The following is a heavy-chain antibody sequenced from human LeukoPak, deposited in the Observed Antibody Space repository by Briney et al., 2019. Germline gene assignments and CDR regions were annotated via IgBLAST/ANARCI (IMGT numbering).Heavy chain of an antibody. Sequence: GGSLRLSCAASGYTFTSFDTYAMTWVRQAPGKGLEWVSSIVDSGDVTYYADSVKGRFTISRDNSRRTAYLQMNSLRAEDAAVYYCAKEARSGWYYFGSWGQGTLVSVSS. J-gene: IGHJ4*02. CDR2: IVDSGDVT. D-gene: IGHD6-19*01. CDR1: GYTFTSFDTYA. CDR3: AKEARSGWYYFGS. V-gene: IGHV3-23*01.